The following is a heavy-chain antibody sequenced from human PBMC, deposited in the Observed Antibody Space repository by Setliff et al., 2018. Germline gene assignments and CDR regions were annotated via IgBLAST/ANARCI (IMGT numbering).Heavy chain of an antibody. CDR1: GFTFSSYT. D-gene: IGHD3-3*01. CDR3: ARVTLTIFGVVTPFDY. V-gene: IGHV3-21*01. J-gene: IGHJ4*02. Sequence: GGSLRLSCAASGFTFSSYTINWVRQAPGKGLEWVSSISGSSEFIYYADSVKGRFTISRDNAKNSLYLQMNSLRAEDTAVYYCARVTLTIFGVVTPFDYWGQGTLVTVSS. CDR2: ISGSSEFI.